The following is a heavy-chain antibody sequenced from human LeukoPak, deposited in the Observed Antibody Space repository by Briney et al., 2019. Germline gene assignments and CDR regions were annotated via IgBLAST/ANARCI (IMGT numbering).Heavy chain of an antibody. CDR2: ISAYNGNT. J-gene: IGHJ6*02. CDR1: GDTFSGYG. Sequence: ASVKVSCKASGDTFSGYGISWVRQAPGQGLEWMGWISAYNGNTNYAQKLQGRVTMTTDTSTSTAYMELRSLRSDDTAVYYCATRSGYFYGMDVWGQGTTVTVSS. D-gene: IGHD3-3*01. CDR3: ATRSGYFYGMDV. V-gene: IGHV1-18*01.